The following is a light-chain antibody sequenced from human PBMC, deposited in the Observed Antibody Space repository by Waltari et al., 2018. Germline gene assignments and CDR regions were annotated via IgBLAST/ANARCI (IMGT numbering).Light chain of an antibody. J-gene: IGKJ2*01. CDR3: QQYNVWPPYT. CDR2: GAS. Sequence: EIVMTQSPATLSLSPGGIATLSCRASQSVSRDFAWYQQKTGQAPRLLIYGASTRATGIRARFSGSGSATEFTLTISSLQSEDFAIYYCQQYNVWPPYTFGQGTKLEIK. CDR1: QSVSRD. V-gene: IGKV3-15*01.